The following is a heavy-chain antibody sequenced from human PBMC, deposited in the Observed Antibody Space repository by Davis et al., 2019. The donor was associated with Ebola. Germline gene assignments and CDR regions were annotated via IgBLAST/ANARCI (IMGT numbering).Heavy chain of an antibody. CDR2: ISYNGGST. D-gene: IGHD3-10*01. CDR3: AKKEKVGSGSPYDFDY. Sequence: GESLKISCSASGFTFTTYAMHWVRQAPGKGLEYVSAISYNGGSTYYADSVKGRFTISRDNSKNMLYLQMNSLRAEDTAVYYCAKKEKVGSGSPYDFDYWGQGTLVAVSS. V-gene: IGHV3-64D*06. J-gene: IGHJ4*02. CDR1: GFTFTTYA.